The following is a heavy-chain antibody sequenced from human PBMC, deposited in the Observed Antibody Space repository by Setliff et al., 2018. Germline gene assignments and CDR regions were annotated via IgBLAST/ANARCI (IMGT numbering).Heavy chain of an antibody. CDR2: IYYSGST. Sequence: SETLSLTCTVSGGSISSSSYYWGWIRQPPGKGLEWIGSIYYSGSTYYNPSLKSRVTISVDTSKNQFSLNLSSVTAADTAVYYCARLGGSSTSGGFYYFYYYMGVWGKGTTVTVS. J-gene: IGHJ6*03. V-gene: IGHV4-39*01. D-gene: IGHD2-2*01. CDR3: ARLGGSSTSGGFYYFYYYMGV. CDR1: GGSISSSSYY.